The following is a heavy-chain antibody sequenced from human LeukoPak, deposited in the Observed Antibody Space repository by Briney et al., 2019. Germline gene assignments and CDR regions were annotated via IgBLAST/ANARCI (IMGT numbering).Heavy chain of an antibody. CDR1: GFTFSTYA. Sequence: PGGSLRLSCAASGFTFSTYAMSWVRQAAGKGLEWVSLSGSGGGTYYADSVKGRFTISRDNSKNTLYLQLNSLRVEDTAVYYCAKNRGAGSHYYYHMNVWGKGTTVTVSS. D-gene: IGHD1-26*01. CDR3: AKNRGAGSHYYYHMNV. J-gene: IGHJ6*03. V-gene: IGHV3-23*01. CDR2: SGSGGGT.